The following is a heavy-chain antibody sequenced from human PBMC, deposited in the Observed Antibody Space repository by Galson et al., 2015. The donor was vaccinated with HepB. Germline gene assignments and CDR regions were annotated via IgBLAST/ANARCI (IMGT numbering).Heavy chain of an antibody. D-gene: IGHD3-16*01. Sequence: SLRLSCAASGLTVSSNDMSWVRQAPGKGLEWVSTIYSGGKTYYADSVEGRFTISGDNVKNTLYLQMSSLRVEDTAVYYCATIKVGGLIQNYFDYWGQGALVTVSS. CDR2: IYSGGKT. CDR1: GLTVSSND. V-gene: IGHV3-53*01. CDR3: ATIKVGGLIQNYFDY. J-gene: IGHJ4*02.